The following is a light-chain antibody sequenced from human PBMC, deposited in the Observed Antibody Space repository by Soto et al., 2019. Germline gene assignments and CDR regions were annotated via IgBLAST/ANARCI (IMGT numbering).Light chain of an antibody. V-gene: IGKV4-1*01. CDR1: QSVLYSSNNKNY. CDR3: QQYYSPSWT. Sequence: DIVMTQSPDSLAVSLGERATINCKSSQSVLYSSNNKNYLAWYQQKPGQPPKLLIYWASTRESGVPDRFSGSGSGTDFTLNGSSLQAEYVAGYYCQQYYSPSWTFGQGSKVEIK. J-gene: IGKJ1*01. CDR2: WAS.